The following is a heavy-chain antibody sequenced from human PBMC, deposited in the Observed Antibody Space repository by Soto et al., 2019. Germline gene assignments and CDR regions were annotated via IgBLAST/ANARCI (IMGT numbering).Heavy chain of an antibody. D-gene: IGHD3-16*01. V-gene: IGHV3-30-3*01. Sequence: ESGGGVVQPGRSLRLSCAASGFTFSSYAMHWVRQAPGKGLEWVAVISYDGSNKYYADSVKGRFTISRDNSKNTLYLQMNSLRAEDTAVYYCARYPTGFLGYWGQGTLVTVSS. CDR3: ARYPTGFLGY. CDR1: GFTFSSYA. J-gene: IGHJ4*02. CDR2: ISYDGSNK.